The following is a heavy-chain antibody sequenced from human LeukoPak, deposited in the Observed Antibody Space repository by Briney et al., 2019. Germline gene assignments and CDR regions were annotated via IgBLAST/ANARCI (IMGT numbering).Heavy chain of an antibody. CDR1: GDSVSSNSAT. CDR2: TYYRSKWSN. CDR3: ASSESGGYLFAY. J-gene: IGHJ4*02. V-gene: IGHV6-1*01. Sequence: SQTLSLTCAISGDSVSSNSATWNWIRQSPSRGLEWLGRTYYRSKWSNDYAVSVKSRITINPDTSKNLFSLQLNSVTPEDTAVYFCASSESGGYLFAYWGQGTLVTVSS. D-gene: IGHD3-22*01.